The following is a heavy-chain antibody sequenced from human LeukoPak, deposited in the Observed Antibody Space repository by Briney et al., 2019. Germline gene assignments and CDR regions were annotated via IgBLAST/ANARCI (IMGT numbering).Heavy chain of an antibody. J-gene: IGHJ4*02. D-gene: IGHD3-22*01. CDR1: GRSICRGDYY. CDR2: IYYSGST. V-gene: IGHV4-30-4*08. Sequence: PSETLSLTCTVSGRSICRGDYYWSWIRQPPGKGLEWIGYIYYSGSTYYNLSLKSRVTISVDTSKNQFSLKLSSVTAADTAVYYCARFNARYDNWGQGTLVTVSS. CDR3: ARFNARYDN.